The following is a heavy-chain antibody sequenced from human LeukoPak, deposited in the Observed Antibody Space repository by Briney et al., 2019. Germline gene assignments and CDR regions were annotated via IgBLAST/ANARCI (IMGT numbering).Heavy chain of an antibody. CDR3: ARDGNLVAGHYYFMDV. Sequence: QPGRSLRLSCAASGFTFSSFPMHWVRQAPGKGLEWVTIISDDGNNKYYADSVKGRFTISRDNSKNALFLQMNSLRAEDTAVYYCARDGNLVAGHYYFMDVWGKGTTVTVSS. CDR2: ISDDGNNK. V-gene: IGHV3-30-3*01. CDR1: GFTFSSFP. J-gene: IGHJ6*03. D-gene: IGHD2/OR15-2a*01.